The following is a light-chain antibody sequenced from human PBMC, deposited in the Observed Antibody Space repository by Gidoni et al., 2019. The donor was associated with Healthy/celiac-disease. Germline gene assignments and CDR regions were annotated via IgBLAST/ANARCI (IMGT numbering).Light chain of an antibody. CDR3: QQYYSTPPT. J-gene: IGKJ2*01. CDR1: QSVLYCSNNKNY. V-gene: IGKV4-1*01. CDR2: WAS. Sequence: DIVMTQATDSLAVSLGESATIHCKSSQSVLYCSNNKNYLAWYQQKPGQPPKLLIYWASTRESGVPDRFSGSGSGTDFTLTISSLQAEDVAVYYCQQYYSTPPTFGQGTKLEIK.